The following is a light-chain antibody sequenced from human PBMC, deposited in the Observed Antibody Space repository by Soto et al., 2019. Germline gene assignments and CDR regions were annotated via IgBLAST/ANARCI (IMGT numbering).Light chain of an antibody. Sequence: IVMTQSPATLSVSPGERATLSCRASQSVSSNLAWYQQKPGQAPRLLIYDASTRATGIPARFSGSGSGTAFTLTISSLQSEDSAVYYCQQYNNWPPWTFRQGTKVEIK. CDR1: QSVSSN. CDR3: QQYNNWPPWT. V-gene: IGKV3-15*01. CDR2: DAS. J-gene: IGKJ1*01.